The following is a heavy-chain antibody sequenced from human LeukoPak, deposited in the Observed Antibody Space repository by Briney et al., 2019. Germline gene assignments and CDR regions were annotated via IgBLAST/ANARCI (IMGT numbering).Heavy chain of an antibody. CDR1: GGSFSGYY. D-gene: IGHD3-22*01. V-gene: IGHV4-34*01. CDR2: INHSGST. J-gene: IGHJ4*02. Sequence: SETLSLTCAVYGGSFSGYYWSWIRQPPGKGLEWIGEINHSGSTNYNPSLKSRVTISVDTSKNQFSLKLSSVTAADTAVYYCARDLRYYYDSSGHLDWGQGTLVTVSS. CDR3: ARDLRYYYDSSGHLD.